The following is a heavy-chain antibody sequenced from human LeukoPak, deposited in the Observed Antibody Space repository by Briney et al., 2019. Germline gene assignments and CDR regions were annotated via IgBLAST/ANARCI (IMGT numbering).Heavy chain of an antibody. CDR3: ASPLGRWLRIGSAFDI. CDR2: IWYDGSNK. CDR1: GFTFSSYG. D-gene: IGHD5-24*01. J-gene: IGHJ3*02. V-gene: IGHV3-33*01. Sequence: GRSLRLSCAASGFTFSSYGMRGVRQAPGKGLEWVAVIWYDGSNKYYADSVKGRFTISRDNSKNTLYLQMNSLRAEDTAVYSCASPLGRWLRIGSAFDIWGQGTMVTVSS.